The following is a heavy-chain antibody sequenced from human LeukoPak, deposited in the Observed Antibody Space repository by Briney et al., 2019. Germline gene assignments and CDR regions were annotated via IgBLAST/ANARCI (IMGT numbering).Heavy chain of an antibody. CDR2: ISHVGNNK. J-gene: IGHJ4*02. CDR1: GFTFSSYA. Sequence: PRGSLRLSCAAPGFTFSSYAMRCVRQTPGKGVGWVSVISHVGNNKYYADSVKSGVSTSPGTSTITLYQQMNSLRAEDTAVYYCARDAYGDYAVDYWGQGTRVTVSS. V-gene: IGHV3-30*04. D-gene: IGHD4-17*01. CDR3: ARDAYGDYAVDY.